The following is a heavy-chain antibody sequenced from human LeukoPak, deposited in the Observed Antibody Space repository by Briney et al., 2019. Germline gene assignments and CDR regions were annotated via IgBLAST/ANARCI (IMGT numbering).Heavy chain of an antibody. CDR1: GGSFSGYY. Sequence: SETLSPTCAVYGGSFSGYYWSWIRQPPGKGLEWIGEINHSGSTNYNPSLKSRVTISVDTSKNQFSLKLSSVTAADTAVYYCARGDSGWYASGYFDYWGQGTLVTVSS. CDR2: INHSGST. D-gene: IGHD6-19*01. CDR3: ARGDSGWYASGYFDY. V-gene: IGHV4-34*01. J-gene: IGHJ4*02.